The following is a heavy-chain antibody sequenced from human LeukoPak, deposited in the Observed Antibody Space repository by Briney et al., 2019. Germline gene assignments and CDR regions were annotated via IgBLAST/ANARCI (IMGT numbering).Heavy chain of an antibody. D-gene: IGHD1-26*01. V-gene: IGHV3-7*01. J-gene: IGHJ3*02. CDR2: IKQDGSEK. CDR1: GFTFSSYW. Sequence: GGSLRLSCAASGFTFSSYWMSWVRQAPGKGLEWVANIKQDGSEKYYVDSVKGRFTISRDNAKNSLYLQMNSLRAEDTAVYYCARDLGELLEDAFDIWGQGTMVTLSS. CDR3: ARDLGELLEDAFDI.